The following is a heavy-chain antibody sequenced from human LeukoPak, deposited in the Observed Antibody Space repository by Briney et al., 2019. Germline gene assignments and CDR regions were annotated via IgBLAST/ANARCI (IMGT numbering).Heavy chain of an antibody. CDR1: GYPISSGYY. CDR3: ARLPGSSWYNYYYMDV. D-gene: IGHD6-13*01. J-gene: IGHJ6*03. V-gene: IGHV4-38-2*02. Sequence: SETLSLTCTVSGYPISSGYYWGWIRQPPGKGLEWIGSIYHSGSTYYNPSLKSRVTISVDTSKNQFSLKLSSVTAADTAVYYCARLPGSSWYNYYYMDVWGKGTTVTVSS. CDR2: IYHSGST.